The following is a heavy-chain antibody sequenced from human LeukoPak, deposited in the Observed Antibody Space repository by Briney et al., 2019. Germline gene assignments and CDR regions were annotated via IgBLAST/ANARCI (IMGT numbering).Heavy chain of an antibody. Sequence: PSETLSLTCAVYGGSFSGYYWSWIRQPPGKGLEWIGEINHSGSTNYNPSLKSRVTISVDTSKNQFSLKLRPVTAADTAVYYCARRPAYDSSGYYGRGFDPWGQGTLVTVSS. CDR1: GGSFSGYY. D-gene: IGHD3-22*01. CDR2: INHSGST. J-gene: IGHJ5*02. CDR3: ARRPAYDSSGYYGRGFDP. V-gene: IGHV4-34*01.